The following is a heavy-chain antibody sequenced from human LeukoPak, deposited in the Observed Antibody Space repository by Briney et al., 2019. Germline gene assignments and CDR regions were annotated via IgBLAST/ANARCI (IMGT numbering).Heavy chain of an antibody. Sequence: SQTLSLTCTVSGGSISSGSYYWRWIRKPAGKGLEWIVRIYTSGSTNYNPSLKSRVTISVDTSKNQFSLKLSSVTAADTAVYYCASSGSFRQQLVKWGQGTLVTVSS. CDR2: IYTSGST. D-gene: IGHD6-13*01. J-gene: IGHJ4*02. CDR3: ASSGSFRQQLVK. V-gene: IGHV4-61*02. CDR1: GGSISSGSYY.